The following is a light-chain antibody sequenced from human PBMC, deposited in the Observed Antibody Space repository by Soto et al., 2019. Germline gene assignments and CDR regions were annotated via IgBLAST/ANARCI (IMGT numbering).Light chain of an antibody. CDR3: QQYGNSPLMYS. Sequence: EIVLTQSPGTLSLSPGERATLSCRASQTISTYYLAWYQQKPGQAPRLLIYGASSRATGIPDRFSGGGSGTDFTLTINRLEPEDFAVYYCQQYGNSPLMYSFGQGTKLEIK. CDR2: GAS. CDR1: QTISTYY. V-gene: IGKV3-20*01. J-gene: IGKJ2*01.